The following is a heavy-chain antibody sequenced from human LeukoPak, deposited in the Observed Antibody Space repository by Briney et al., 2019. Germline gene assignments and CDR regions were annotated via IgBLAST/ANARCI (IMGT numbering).Heavy chain of an antibody. V-gene: IGHV4-4*02. CDR2: IFRSGST. J-gene: IGHJ4*02. CDR1: GASISSDNW. Sequence: SETLSLTCALSGASISSDNWWSWVRQSPGKGLEWIGEIFRSGSTNYNYNPSLKGRVTVFLDKSKNQFFLNLTSVTAADTAVYYCARASWAYSPFDSWGQGTLVTVSS. CDR3: ARASWAYSPFDS. D-gene: IGHD2-21*01.